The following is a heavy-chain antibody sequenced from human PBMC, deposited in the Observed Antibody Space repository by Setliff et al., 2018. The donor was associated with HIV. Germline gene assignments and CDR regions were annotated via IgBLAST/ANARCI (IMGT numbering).Heavy chain of an antibody. CDR3: ARRRGYCSGGSCSDGWVNWFDP. J-gene: IGHJ5*02. CDR1: GDTSTTYA. Sequence: GASVKVSCKASGDTSTTYAIHWVRQAPGQRLERMGWINAGNGNTKYSQKFQGRVTITRDTSASTAYMELSSLRSEDTAVYYCARRRGYCSGGSCSDGWVNWFDPWGQGTLVTVSS. D-gene: IGHD2-15*01. V-gene: IGHV1-3*01. CDR2: INAGNGNT.